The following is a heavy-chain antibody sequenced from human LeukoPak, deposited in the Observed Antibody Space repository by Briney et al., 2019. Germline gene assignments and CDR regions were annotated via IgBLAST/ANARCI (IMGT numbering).Heavy chain of an antibody. Sequence: GGSLRLSCAASGFTFSSYSMNWVRQAPGKGLEWVSSISSSSSYIYYADTVKGRFTISRDNAKNSLYLQMNSLRAEDTAVYYCARDSGSAAFDIWGQGTMVTVSS. CDR2: ISSSSSYI. CDR3: ARDSGSAAFDI. D-gene: IGHD3-10*01. V-gene: IGHV3-21*01. CDR1: GFTFSSYS. J-gene: IGHJ3*02.